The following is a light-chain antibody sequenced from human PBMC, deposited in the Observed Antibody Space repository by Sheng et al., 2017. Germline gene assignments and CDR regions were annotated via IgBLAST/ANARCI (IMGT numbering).Light chain of an antibody. CDR1: QGVSSW. CDR3: QQTFSAPLT. V-gene: IGKV1-12*01. J-gene: IGKJ4*01. CDR2: AAS. Sequence: DTQMTQSPSSVSASVGDRVTITCRASQGVSSWLAWYQQKSGNAPKLLIHAASSLQSGVPSRFSGSGSGTDFTLTITSLQPEDYAVYYCQQTFSAPLTFGGGTKVEIK.